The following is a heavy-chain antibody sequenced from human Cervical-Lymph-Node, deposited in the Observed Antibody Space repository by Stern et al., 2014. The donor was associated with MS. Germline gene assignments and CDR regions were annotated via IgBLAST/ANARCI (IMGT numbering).Heavy chain of an antibody. CDR1: GG. V-gene: IGHV1-69*06. D-gene: IGHD3/OR15-3a*01. CDR2: VIPFVGTS. J-gene: IGHJ5*02. Sequence: HVQLVESGAEVKKPGSSVKVSCKSSGGISWVRQAPGQGLEWMGGVIPFVGTSYYAQKFQGRVTITADTSANTTYLHLSRLTSADTAVYYCARGTGDNWFGPWGQGTLVTVSS. CDR3: ARGTGDNWFGP.